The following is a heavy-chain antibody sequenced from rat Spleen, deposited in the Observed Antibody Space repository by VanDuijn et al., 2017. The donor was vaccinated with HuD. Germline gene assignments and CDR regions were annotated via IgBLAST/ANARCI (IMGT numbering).Heavy chain of an antibody. CDR3: ARHRGYYGYTYPFDY. V-gene: IGHV5-31*01. CDR1: GF. J-gene: IGHJ2*01. D-gene: IGHD1-9*01. Sequence: EVYLVESGGGLVQPGRSLKLSCVASGFQAPGKGLVWVVFITNIGGRTSYPDSVKGRFTISRDNAKSTLYLQMDSLRSEDTATYYCARHRGYYGYTYPFDYWGQGVMVTVSS. CDR2: ITNIGGRT.